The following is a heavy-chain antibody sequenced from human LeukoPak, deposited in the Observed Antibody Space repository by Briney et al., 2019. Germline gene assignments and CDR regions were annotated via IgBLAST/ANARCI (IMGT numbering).Heavy chain of an antibody. CDR2: IYYTGSS. Sequence: SEALSLTCNVSGTSIRSYYWTWIRQPPGKGLEFIGNIYYTGSSTYSPSLKSRVSISLDTSKNQFSLKLTSVTALDTAVYFCARDRGILGVDLWGQGTLVTVSS. D-gene: IGHD3-16*01. CDR1: GTSIRSYY. V-gene: IGHV4-59*01. CDR3: ARDRGILGVDL. J-gene: IGHJ5*02.